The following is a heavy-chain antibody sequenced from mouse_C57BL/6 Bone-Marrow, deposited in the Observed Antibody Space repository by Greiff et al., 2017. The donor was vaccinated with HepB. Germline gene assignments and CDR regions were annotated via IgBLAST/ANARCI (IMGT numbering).Heavy chain of an antibody. Sequence: VKLMESGPGLVQPSQSLSITCTVSGFSLTSYGVHWVRQSPGKGLEWLGVIWSGGSTDYNAAFISRLSISKDNSKSQVFFKMNSLQADDTAIYYCARTVYYDYGFAYWGQGTLVTVSA. CDR1: GFSLTSYG. CDR2: IWSGGST. CDR3: ARTVYYDYGFAY. J-gene: IGHJ3*01. D-gene: IGHD2-4*01. V-gene: IGHV2-2*01.